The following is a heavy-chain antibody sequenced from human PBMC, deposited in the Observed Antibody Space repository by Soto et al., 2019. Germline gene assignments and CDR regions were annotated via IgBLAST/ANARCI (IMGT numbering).Heavy chain of an antibody. Sequence: PSETLSLTCAVYGGSFIGYYWSWIRQPPGKGLEWIGEINHSGSTNYNPSLKSRVTISVDTSKNQFSLKLSSVTAADTAVYYCARGRLDSLQFNYGMDVWGQGTTVTVSS. CDR3: ARGRLDSLQFNYGMDV. J-gene: IGHJ6*02. CDR1: GGSFIGYY. D-gene: IGHD4-4*01. V-gene: IGHV4-34*01. CDR2: INHSGST.